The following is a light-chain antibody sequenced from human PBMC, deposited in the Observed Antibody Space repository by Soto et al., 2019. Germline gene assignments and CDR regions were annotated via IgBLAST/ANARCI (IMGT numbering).Light chain of an antibody. CDR1: SSDVGGYNY. Sequence: QSVLTQPASVSGSPGQSITISCTGTSSDVGGYNYVSWYQHHPGKAPKLMIYDVSNRPPGVSNRFSGSKSGNTASLSISGLQPEEEADYYCSSYRTSNTRQIVCGTGTKVTVL. V-gene: IGLV2-14*03. CDR2: DVS. J-gene: IGLJ1*01. CDR3: SSYRTSNTRQIV.